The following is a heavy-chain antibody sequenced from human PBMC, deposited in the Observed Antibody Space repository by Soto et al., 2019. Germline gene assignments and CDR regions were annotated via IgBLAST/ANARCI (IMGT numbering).Heavy chain of an antibody. D-gene: IGHD1-26*01. Sequence: GESLKISCKGSGYSFNKYWIGWVRQMPGKGLEWMGVIYPGDSDIRYGPSFQGQVTISVDKTISTAYLQWSSLKASDTAMYYCARGGPLGARREDWFDPWGQGTLVTVSS. V-gene: IGHV5-51*01. J-gene: IGHJ5*02. CDR3: ARGGPLGARREDWFDP. CDR2: IYPGDSDI. CDR1: GYSFNKYW.